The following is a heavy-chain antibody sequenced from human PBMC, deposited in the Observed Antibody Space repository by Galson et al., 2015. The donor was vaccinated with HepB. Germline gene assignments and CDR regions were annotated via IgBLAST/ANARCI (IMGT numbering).Heavy chain of an antibody. J-gene: IGHJ6*02. Sequence: SLRLSCAASGFTFSSYAMSWVRQAPGKGLEWVSAISGSGGSTYYADSVKGRFTISRDNSKNTLYLQMNSLRAEDTAVYYCAKAGVGATNLVYYYGMDVWGQGTTVTVSS. V-gene: IGHV3-23*01. CDR3: AKAGVGATNLVYYYGMDV. CDR2: ISGSGGST. CDR1: GFTFSSYA. D-gene: IGHD1-26*01.